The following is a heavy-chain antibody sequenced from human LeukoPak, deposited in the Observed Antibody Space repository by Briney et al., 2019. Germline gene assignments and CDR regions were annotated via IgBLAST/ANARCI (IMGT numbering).Heavy chain of an antibody. CDR2: IYYSGST. CDR1: GGSISSYY. CDR3: ARDGRYFDWLSWFDP. Sequence: PETLSLTCTVSGGSISSYYWSWIRQPPGKGLEWIGYIYYSGSTNYNPSLKSRVTISVDTSKNQFSLKLSSVTAADTAVYYCARDGRYFDWLSWFDPWGQGTLVTVSS. J-gene: IGHJ5*02. D-gene: IGHD3-9*01. V-gene: IGHV4-59*01.